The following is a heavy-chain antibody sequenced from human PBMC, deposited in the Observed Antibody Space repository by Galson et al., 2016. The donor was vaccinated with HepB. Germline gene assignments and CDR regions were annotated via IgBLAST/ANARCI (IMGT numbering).Heavy chain of an antibody. CDR1: GFTVGSNY. D-gene: IGHD1-1*01. J-gene: IGHJ4*02. V-gene: IGHV3-53*01. CDR2: IYSGDNT. CDR3: ARDSITTRTLE. Sequence: SLRLSCAASGFTVGSNYMSWVRRAPGKGLEWVSVIYSGDNTYYADSVKGRFTISRDNPKNTLSLQMNSLRVEDTAVYYCARDSITTRTLEWGQGTLVTVSS.